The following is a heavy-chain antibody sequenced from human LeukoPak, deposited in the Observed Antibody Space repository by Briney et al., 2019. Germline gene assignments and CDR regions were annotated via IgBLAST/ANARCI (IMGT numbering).Heavy chain of an antibody. CDR3: AKSTLLGLTSSGYSY. D-gene: IGHD3-22*01. Sequence: PGRSLRLSCAASGFTLSRYAMHWVRQAPGKGLEWLAVISFDGSEIYYADSVKGRFTISRDNSKNTLYLQMNSLRAEDTAVYYCAKSTLLGLTSSGYSYWGQGTLVTVSS. CDR2: ISFDGSEI. CDR1: GFTLSRYA. J-gene: IGHJ4*02. V-gene: IGHV3-30-3*02.